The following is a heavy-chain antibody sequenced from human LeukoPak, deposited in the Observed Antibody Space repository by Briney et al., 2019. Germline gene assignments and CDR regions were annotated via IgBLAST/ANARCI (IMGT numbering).Heavy chain of an antibody. D-gene: IGHD3-22*01. CDR2: INPNSGGT. CDR3: AREPYYYDSSGYAYYYYMDV. V-gene: IGHV1-2*02. Sequence: ASVKVSCKASGYTFTGYYMHWVRQAPGQGLEWMGWINPNSGGTNYAQKFQGRVTMSRDTSISTAYMELSRLRSDHTAVYYCAREPYYYDSSGYAYYYYMDVWGKGTTVTVSS. CDR1: GYTFTGYY. J-gene: IGHJ6*03.